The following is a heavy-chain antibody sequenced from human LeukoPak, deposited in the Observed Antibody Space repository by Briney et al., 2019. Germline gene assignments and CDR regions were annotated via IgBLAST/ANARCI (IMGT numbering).Heavy chain of an antibody. J-gene: IGHJ6*02. V-gene: IGHV4-59*11. CDR1: GGSSSGHY. CDR3: ARFGVDYDMDV. CDR2: IHYSRIA. Sequence: SETLSLTCTVSGGSSSGHYWTWVRQPPGEGLEWIRPIHYSRIADYNPSLRSQIPISVDTSKNQMSLNVTSVTPADTAVYYCARFGVDYDMDVWGQGTTVTVS. D-gene: IGHD3-16*01.